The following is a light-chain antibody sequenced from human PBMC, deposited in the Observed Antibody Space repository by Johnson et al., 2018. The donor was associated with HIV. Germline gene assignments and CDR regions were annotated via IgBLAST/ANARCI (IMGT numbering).Light chain of an antibody. J-gene: IGLJ1*01. CDR2: ENN. CDR3: GTWDSSLTAYV. CDR1: SSDMGNYA. V-gene: IGLV1-51*02. Sequence: QSVLTQPPSVSAAPGQKVTISCSGSSSDMGNYAVSRYQQLPGTAPKLLIYENNKRPSGIPARFSGSKSGTSATLGITGLQTGDGADYYCGTWDSSLTAYVFGTGTKVTVL.